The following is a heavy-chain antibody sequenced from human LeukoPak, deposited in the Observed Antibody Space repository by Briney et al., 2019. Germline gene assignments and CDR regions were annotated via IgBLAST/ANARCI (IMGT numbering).Heavy chain of an antibody. Sequence: GGSLRLSCAASGFTFSSYWMHWVRQAPGKGLVWVSRINSDGSSTSYADPVKGRFTISRDNAKNSLYLQMNSLRAEDTAVYYCARAGFGELFYFDYWGQGTLVTVSS. CDR2: INSDGSST. V-gene: IGHV3-74*01. J-gene: IGHJ4*02. CDR3: ARAGFGELFYFDY. D-gene: IGHD3-10*01. CDR1: GFTFSSYW.